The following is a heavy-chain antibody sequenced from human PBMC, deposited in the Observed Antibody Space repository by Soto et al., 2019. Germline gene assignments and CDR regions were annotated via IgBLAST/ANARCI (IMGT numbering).Heavy chain of an antibody. CDR3: AREDIAAVGILDY. J-gene: IGHJ4*02. D-gene: IGHD6-13*01. CDR2: INAGNGNT. CDR1: GYTFTSYA. V-gene: IGHV1-3*01. Sequence: ASVKVSCKASGYTFTSYAMHWVRQAPGQRLEWMGWINAGNGNTKYSQKFQGRVTITRDTSASTAYMELSSLRSEDTAVYYCAREDIAAVGILDYWGQGTLVTVSS.